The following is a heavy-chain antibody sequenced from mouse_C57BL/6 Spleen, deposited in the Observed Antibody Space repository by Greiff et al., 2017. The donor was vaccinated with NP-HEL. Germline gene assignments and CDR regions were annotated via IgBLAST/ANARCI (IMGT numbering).Heavy chain of an antibody. Sequence: EVHLVESGPELVKPGASVKMSCKASGYTFTDYNMHWVKQSHGKSLEWIGYINPNNGGTSYNQKFKGKATLTVNKSSSTAYMELRSLTSEDSAVYYCARSRITTVVAEAMDYWGQGTSVTVSS. D-gene: IGHD1-1*01. V-gene: IGHV1-22*01. CDR2: INPNNGGT. CDR3: ARSRITTVVAEAMDY. J-gene: IGHJ4*01. CDR1: GYTFTDYN.